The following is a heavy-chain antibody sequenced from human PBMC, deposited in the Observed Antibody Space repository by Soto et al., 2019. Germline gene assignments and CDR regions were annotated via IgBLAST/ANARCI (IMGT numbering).Heavy chain of an antibody. CDR1: GGSFSGYY. V-gene: IGHV4-34*01. CDR3: ARGWFGELFLYYYYYSMDV. Sequence: SETLSLTCAVYGGSFSGYYWSWIRQPPGKGLEWIGEINHSGSTNYNPSLKSRVTISVDTSKNQFSLKLSSVTAPDTAVYYCARGWFGELFLYYYYYSMDVWGQGTTVTVSS. J-gene: IGHJ6*02. D-gene: IGHD3-10*01. CDR2: INHSGST.